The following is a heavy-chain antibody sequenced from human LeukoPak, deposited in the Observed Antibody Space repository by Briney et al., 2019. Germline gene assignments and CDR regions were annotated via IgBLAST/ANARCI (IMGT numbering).Heavy chain of an antibody. D-gene: IGHD6-25*01. CDR2: TSYDGNEK. Sequence: GGSLRLSCAASGFTFSSFGMHWVRQAPGKGLEWVTVTSYDGNEKYYADSVKGRFTISRDNSKNTVYLQMNSLKAEDTAVYYCATGGTRAATGRMGFWGQGTLVTVSS. V-gene: IGHV3-30*03. CDR3: ATGGTRAATGRMGF. CDR1: GFTFSSFG. J-gene: IGHJ4*02.